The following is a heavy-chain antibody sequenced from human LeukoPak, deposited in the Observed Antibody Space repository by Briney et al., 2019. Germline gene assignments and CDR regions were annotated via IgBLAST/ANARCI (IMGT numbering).Heavy chain of an antibody. D-gene: IGHD2/OR15-2a*01. J-gene: IGHJ3*02. CDR1: GFTFSSYW. CDR3: LLTLPRDDAFDI. CDR2: INSDGSST. Sequence: PGGSLRLSCAASGFTFSSYWMHWVRQAPGKGLVWVSRINSDGSSTSYADSVKGRFTISRDNAKNTLYLQMNSLRAEDTAVYYCLLTLPRDDAFDIWGQGTMVTVSS. V-gene: IGHV3-74*01.